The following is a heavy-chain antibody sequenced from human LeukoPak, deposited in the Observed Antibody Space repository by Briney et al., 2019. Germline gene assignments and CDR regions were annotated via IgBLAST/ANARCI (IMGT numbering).Heavy chain of an antibody. CDR2: ISSSSRTI. Sequence: GGSLRLSCAASGFTFSSYSMNWVRQAPGKGLEWVSYISSSSRTIYYADSVKGRFTISRDNAKNSLYLQMNSLRAEDTAVYYCARGTIAMIRHDFDYWGQGTLVTVSS. J-gene: IGHJ4*02. V-gene: IGHV3-48*01. CDR1: GFTFSSYS. D-gene: IGHD3-22*01. CDR3: ARGTIAMIRHDFDY.